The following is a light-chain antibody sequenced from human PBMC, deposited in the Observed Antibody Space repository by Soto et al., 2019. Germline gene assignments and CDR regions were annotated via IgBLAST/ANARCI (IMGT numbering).Light chain of an antibody. CDR2: KAS. J-gene: IGKJ1*01. V-gene: IGKV1-5*03. CDR3: QHYNSYSEA. CDR1: QTISSW. Sequence: DLQMTPSSSTLSGSVGDRVTITFRASQTISSWLAWYQQKPGKAPKVLIYKASTLKSGVPSRFSGSGSGTEFTLTISSLQNDDFATYYCQHYNSYSEAFGQGTKVDIK.